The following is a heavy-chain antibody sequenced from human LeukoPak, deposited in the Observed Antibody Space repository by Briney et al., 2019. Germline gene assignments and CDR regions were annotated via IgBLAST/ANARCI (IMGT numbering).Heavy chain of an antibody. CDR2: FDPVDGET. V-gene: IGHV1-24*01. CDR1: GYTLTELS. Sequence: EASVKVSCKVSGYTLTELSMHWVRQAPGKGLGWMGGFDPVDGETIYAQKFQGRVTMTEDTSTDTAYMELSSLRSEDTAVYYCATDYSSGWYYFDYWGQGPLVTVSS. D-gene: IGHD6-19*01. J-gene: IGHJ4*02. CDR3: ATDYSSGWYYFDY.